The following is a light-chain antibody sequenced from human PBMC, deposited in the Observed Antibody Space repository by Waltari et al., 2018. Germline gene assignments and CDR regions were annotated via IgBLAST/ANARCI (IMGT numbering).Light chain of an antibody. CDR2: WAT. Sequence: DIVMTQSPDSLAVSLGERATINCKSSQTVLYSSNNKNYLAWYQQTPGQPPRLLIYWATTRESGVPDRFSGSGSGTDFTLTISSLQAEDVAVYSCQQYYSTPPTFGQGTKVEIK. V-gene: IGKV4-1*01. CDR3: QQYYSTPPT. CDR1: QTVLYSSNNKNY. J-gene: IGKJ1*01.